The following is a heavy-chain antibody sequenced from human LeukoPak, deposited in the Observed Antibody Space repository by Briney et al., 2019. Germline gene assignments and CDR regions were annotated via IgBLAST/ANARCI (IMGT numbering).Heavy chain of an antibody. CDR3: ARRAGGWTPANYFDY. CDR2: IYYSGST. Sequence: SETLSLTCTVSGGSISSFYWSWIRQPPGKGLEWIGYIYYSGSTNYNPSLKSRVTISVDTSKNQFSLKLSSVTAADTAVYYCARRAGGWTPANYFDYWGQGTLVTVSS. J-gene: IGHJ4*02. V-gene: IGHV4-59*08. D-gene: IGHD6-19*01. CDR1: GGSISSFY.